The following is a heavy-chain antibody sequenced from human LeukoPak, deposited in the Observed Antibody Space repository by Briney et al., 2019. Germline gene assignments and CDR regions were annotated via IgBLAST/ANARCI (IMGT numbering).Heavy chain of an antibody. D-gene: IGHD3-10*01. Sequence: GGSLRLSCAASGFTFDDYAMHWVRQAPGKGLEWVSLISGDGGSTYYADSVKGRFTISRDNSKNSQYLQMNSLRTEDTALYYCAKDMFSGSAGVCDYWGQGTLVTVSS. CDR1: GFTFDDYA. CDR3: AKDMFSGSAGVCDY. V-gene: IGHV3-43*02. CDR2: ISGDGGST. J-gene: IGHJ4*02.